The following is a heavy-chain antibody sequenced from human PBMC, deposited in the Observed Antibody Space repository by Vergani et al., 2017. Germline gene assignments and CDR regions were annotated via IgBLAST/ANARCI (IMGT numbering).Heavy chain of an antibody. V-gene: IGHV3-7*01. CDR2: IKQAGSEK. CDR1: GFTFSSYW. J-gene: IGHJ6*02. CDR3: AKDKRSGSGSYYLYYYYGMDV. D-gene: IGHD3-10*01. Sequence: EVQLVESGGGLVQPGGSLRLSCAASGFTFSSYWMSWVRQAPGKGLEWVPNIKQAGSEKYYVDSVKGRFTISRDNAKNSLYLQMNSLRAEDTAVYYCAKDKRSGSGSYYLYYYYGMDVGGRG.